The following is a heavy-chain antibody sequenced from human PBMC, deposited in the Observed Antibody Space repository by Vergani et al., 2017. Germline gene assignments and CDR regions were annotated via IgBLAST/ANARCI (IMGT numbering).Heavy chain of an antibody. Sequence: QVQLQESGPGLVKPSETLSLTCTVSGGSISSYYWSWIRQPPGKGVEWIGYIYYCGSTNYNPSRKSRVTISVDTSKNQFSLKLSSVTAADTAVYYCARTYDLVTFDYWGQGTLVTVSS. CDR2: IYYCGST. V-gene: IGHV4-59*01. J-gene: IGHJ4*02. CDR3: ARTYDLVTFDY. CDR1: GGSISSYY. D-gene: IGHD3-3*01.